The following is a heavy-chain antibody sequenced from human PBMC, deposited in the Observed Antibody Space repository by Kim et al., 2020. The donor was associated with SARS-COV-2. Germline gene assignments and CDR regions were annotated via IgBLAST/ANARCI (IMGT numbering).Heavy chain of an antibody. CDR3: TTGREVVSHYGMDV. Sequence: AAPVKGRFTISRDDSKNTLYLQMNSLKTEDTAVYYCTTGREVVSHYGMDVWGQGTTVTVSS. D-gene: IGHD6-19*01. J-gene: IGHJ6*02. V-gene: IGHV3-15*01.